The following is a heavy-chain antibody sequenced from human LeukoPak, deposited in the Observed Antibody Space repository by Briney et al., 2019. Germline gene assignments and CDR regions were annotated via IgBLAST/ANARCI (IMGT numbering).Heavy chain of an antibody. CDR2: INHSGST. D-gene: IGHD5-12*01. CDR1: GGSFSGYY. CDR3: ARVGGYVHFDY. Sequence: SETLSLTCAVYGGSFSGYYWSWIRQPPGKGLEWIGEINHSGSTNYNPSLKSRVTISVDTSKNQFSLKLSSVTAADTAVYYCARVGGYVHFDYWGQGTLVTVSS. J-gene: IGHJ4*02. V-gene: IGHV4-34*01.